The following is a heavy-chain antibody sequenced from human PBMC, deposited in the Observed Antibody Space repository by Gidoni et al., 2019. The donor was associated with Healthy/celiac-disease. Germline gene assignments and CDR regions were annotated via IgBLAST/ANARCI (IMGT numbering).Heavy chain of an antibody. CDR1: GFTVSSYA. V-gene: IGHV3-23*01. CDR2: ISGSGGST. CDR3: AKAAGDIVLMVYALYYFDY. J-gene: IGHJ4*02. Sequence: EVQLLESGGGLVQPGGSLRLSCAASGFTVSSYAMSWVRQAPGKGREWVSAISGSGGSTYYADSVKGRFPISRDNSKTTLYLQMNSLRAEDTAVYYCAKAAGDIVLMVYALYYFDYWGQGTLVTVSS. D-gene: IGHD2-8*01.